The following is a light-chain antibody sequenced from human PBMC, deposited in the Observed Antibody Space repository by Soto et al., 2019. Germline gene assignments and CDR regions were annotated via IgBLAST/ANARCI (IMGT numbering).Light chain of an antibody. J-gene: IGKJ5*01. CDR3: QQFHSYPIT. CDR1: QGISTL. Sequence: DIQMTQSPSSRSASVVETVTITFRASQGISTLLAWYQQKPGKAPKSLIYFASSLQSGVPSRFTGSGSGIDFTLTISSLQPEDFATYYCQQFHSYPITFGQGTRLEIK. V-gene: IGKV1D-16*01. CDR2: FAS.